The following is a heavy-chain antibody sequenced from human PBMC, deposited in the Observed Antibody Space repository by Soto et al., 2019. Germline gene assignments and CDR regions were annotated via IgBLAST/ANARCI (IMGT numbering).Heavy chain of an antibody. CDR1: GFTFSSYA. J-gene: IGHJ4*02. V-gene: IGHV3-23*01. CDR3: AKGLRYCSGDSCPPPVY. Sequence: EVQLLESGGGLVQPGGSLRLSCAASGFTFSSYAMNWVRQAPGKGLEWVSAISVSVSSTYYADSVKGRFTISRDNSKNTPYLQINSLRAEDTARYYCAKGLRYCSGDSCPPPVYWGQGTLVTVSS. CDR2: ISVSVSST. D-gene: IGHD2-15*01.